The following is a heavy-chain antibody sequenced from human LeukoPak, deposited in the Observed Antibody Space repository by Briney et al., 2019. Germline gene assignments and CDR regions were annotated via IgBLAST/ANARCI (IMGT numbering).Heavy chain of an antibody. CDR2: IYYSGST. J-gene: IGHJ4*02. D-gene: IGHD3-22*01. CDR1: GGSISSYY. V-gene: IGHV4-59*08. CDR3: ARQDYYDSSGYFDC. Sequence: SETLSLTCTVSGGSISSYYWSWIRQPPGKGLEWIGYIYYSGSTNYNPSLKSRVTISVDTSKNQFSLKLSSVTAADTAVYYCARQDYYDSSGYFDCWGQGTLVTVSS.